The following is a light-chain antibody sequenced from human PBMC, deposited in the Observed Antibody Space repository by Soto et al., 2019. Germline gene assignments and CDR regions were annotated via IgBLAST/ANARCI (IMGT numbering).Light chain of an antibody. J-gene: IGKJ2*01. CDR1: ESVSND. CDR2: AAS. CDR3: QQSYTASPYT. V-gene: IGKV1-39*01. Sequence: DIQMTQSPSSLSASVGDRVTITCRASESVSNDLHWYQQKPGKAPKIVIYAASTLQSGVPSRFSGRGSGTYFTLTISTLQPEDFATYYCQQSYTASPYTFGQGTKLQIK.